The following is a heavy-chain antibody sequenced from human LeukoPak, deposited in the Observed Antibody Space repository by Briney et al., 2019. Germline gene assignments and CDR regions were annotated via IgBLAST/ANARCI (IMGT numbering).Heavy chain of an antibody. D-gene: IGHD4-11*01. CDR3: ARTYINFSNYFDP. V-gene: IGHV4-38-2*02. CDR2: ISHTGST. J-gene: IGHJ5*02. CDR1: GYSINNGYN. Sequence: PLETLSLTCTVSGYSINNGYNWGWVRQPPGKGLECIGSISHTGSTYYNPSLESRVTISLDTSNNQFSLELSSVTAADTAVYYCARTYINFSNYFDPWGQGSLVTVSS.